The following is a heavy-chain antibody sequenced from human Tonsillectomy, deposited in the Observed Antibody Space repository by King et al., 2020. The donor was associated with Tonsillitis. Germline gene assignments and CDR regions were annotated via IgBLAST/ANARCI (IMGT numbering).Heavy chain of an antibody. J-gene: IGHJ3*02. D-gene: IGHD6-6*01. Sequence: KLVQSGAEVKKPGESLKISCKGSEYSFNNYWIGWVRQMPGKGLEWMGIIYPGDSDTRYSPSFQGQVTISADKSISTVYLQWSSLKASATGMYYCARRQARPDHDAFDIWGQGTAVTVSS. CDR3: ARRQARPDHDAFDI. V-gene: IGHV5-51*03. CDR2: IYPGDSDT. CDR1: EYSFNNYW.